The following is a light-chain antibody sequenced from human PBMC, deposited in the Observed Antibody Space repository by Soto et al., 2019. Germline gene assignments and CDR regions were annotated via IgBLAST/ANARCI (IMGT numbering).Light chain of an antibody. Sequence: DIQMTQSPSSLSASVGGRVSITCQASQDIRTSLSWFQQKPGRAPKLLIYGASNLETGVPSRFGGSGSGTDFTFTISSLQPEDIATYYCQHYHNLPPFTFGPGTKVDIQ. CDR3: QHYHNLPPFT. CDR1: QDIRTS. CDR2: GAS. J-gene: IGKJ3*01. V-gene: IGKV1-33*01.